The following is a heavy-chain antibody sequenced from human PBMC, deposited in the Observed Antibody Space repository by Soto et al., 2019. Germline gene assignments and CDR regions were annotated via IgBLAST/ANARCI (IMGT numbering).Heavy chain of an antibody. CDR1: GYTFTSYA. Sequence: ASVKVSRKASGYTFTSYAMHWVRQAPGQRLEWMGWINAGNGNTKYSQKFQGRVTITRDTSASTAYMELSSLRSEDTAVYYCARGRGVITVAGVPAPYYRGQRTPVTVSS. V-gene: IGHV1-3*01. D-gene: IGHD3-10*01. J-gene: IGHJ4*02. CDR3: ARGRGVITVAGVPAPYY. CDR2: INAGNGNT.